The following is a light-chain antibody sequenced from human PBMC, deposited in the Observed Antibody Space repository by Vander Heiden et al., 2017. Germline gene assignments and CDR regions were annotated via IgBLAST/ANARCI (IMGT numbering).Light chain of an antibody. CDR2: DDS. J-gene: IGLJ3*02. CDR1: NIGNKS. Sequence: SYVLTQPPSVSAASGQKARNTWGGHNIGNKSAHWYQQKPGQAPVLVVYDDSDRPSGIPERFSGSNSGNTAALTISRVEAGDEADYYCQVWDSSSYHWVFGGGTKLTVL. CDR3: QVWDSSSYHWV. V-gene: IGLV3-21*02.